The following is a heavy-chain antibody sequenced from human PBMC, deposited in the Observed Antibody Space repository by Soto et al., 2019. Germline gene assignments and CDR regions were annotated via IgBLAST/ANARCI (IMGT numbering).Heavy chain of an antibody. D-gene: IGHD3-3*01. V-gene: IGHV3-30*18. CDR1: GFTFSSYG. Sequence: GGSLRLSCAASGFTFSSYGMHWVRQAPGKGLEWVAVISYDGSNKYYADSVKGRFTISRDNSKNTLYLQMNSLRAEDTAVYYCAKDPFKSDFWSGHLDYWGQGTLVTVSS. J-gene: IGHJ4*02. CDR2: ISYDGSNK. CDR3: AKDPFKSDFWSGHLDY.